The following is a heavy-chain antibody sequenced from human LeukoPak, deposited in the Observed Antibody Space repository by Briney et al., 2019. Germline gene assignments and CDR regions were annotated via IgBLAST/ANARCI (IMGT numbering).Heavy chain of an antibody. V-gene: IGHV3-23*01. CDR2: ISVSAGST. CDR1: GFTFSTYA. CDR3: AKGMAFYYYGMDV. D-gene: IGHD2-8*01. J-gene: IGHJ6*02. Sequence: GGSLRLSCAASGFTFSTYAMSWVRQAPGKGLEWVSAISVSAGSTYYADSVKGRFTISRDNSKNTLYLQMNSLRAEDTAVYYCAKGMAFYYYGMDVWGQGTTVTVSS.